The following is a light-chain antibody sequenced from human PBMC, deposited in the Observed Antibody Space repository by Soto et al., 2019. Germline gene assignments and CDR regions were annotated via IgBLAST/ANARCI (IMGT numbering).Light chain of an antibody. CDR3: QQYYSYPRT. V-gene: IGKV1-8*01. J-gene: IGKJ1*01. Sequence: AIRMAQSPASLSASTGNRVTITCRASQGISSYLAWYQQKPGKATKLLIYAPSTLQSGVPSRFSGSGSGTDFTLTITCLQSEDFATYYCQQYYSYPRTFGQGTKV. CDR2: APS. CDR1: QGISSY.